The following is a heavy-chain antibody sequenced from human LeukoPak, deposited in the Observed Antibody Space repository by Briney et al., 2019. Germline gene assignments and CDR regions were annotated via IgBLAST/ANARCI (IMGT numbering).Heavy chain of an antibody. Sequence: SETLSLTCTVSGGSISSSSYYWGWIRQPPGKGLEWIGSMYYSGTTYYNSSLKSRVTMSVDTSNNQFSLKLSSVTAADTAVYYCARDTVGATFPGAFVWGQGTMVTVSS. J-gene: IGHJ3*01. CDR2: MYYSGTT. CDR3: ARDTVGATFPGAFV. D-gene: IGHD1-26*01. CDR1: GGSISSSSYY. V-gene: IGHV4-39*07.